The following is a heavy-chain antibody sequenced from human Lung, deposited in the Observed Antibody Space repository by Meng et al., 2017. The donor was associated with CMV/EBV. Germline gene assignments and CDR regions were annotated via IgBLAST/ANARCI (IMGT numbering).Heavy chain of an antibody. CDR3: ARGRGSSWYVFVY. D-gene: IGHD6-13*01. V-gene: IGHV3-7*01. CDR2: IKQDGSEK. Sequence: SXAASGFTFSSYWMSWVRQAPGKGLEWVANIKQDGSEKYYVDSVKGRFTISRDNAKNSLYLQMNSLRAEDTAVYYCARGRGSSWYVFVYWGQGTLVTVSS. CDR1: GFTFSSYW. J-gene: IGHJ4*02.